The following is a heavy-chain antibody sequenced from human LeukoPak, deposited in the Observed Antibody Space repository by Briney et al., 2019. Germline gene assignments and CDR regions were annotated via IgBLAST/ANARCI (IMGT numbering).Heavy chain of an antibody. D-gene: IGHD5-12*01. CDR3: ARDGYSGSDAL. CDR1: GGSISSSSYY. V-gene: IGHV4-39*07. Sequence: SETLSLTCTVSGGSISSSSYYWGWIRQPPGKGLEWIGRTYYSGSTHYNPSLKSRVTLSLDTSKNEFSLKLNSVTAADTAVYYCARDGYSGSDALWGQGTLVTVSS. CDR2: TYYSGST. J-gene: IGHJ4*02.